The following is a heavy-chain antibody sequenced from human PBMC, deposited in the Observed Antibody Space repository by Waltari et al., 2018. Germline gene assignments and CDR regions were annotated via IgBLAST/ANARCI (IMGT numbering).Heavy chain of an antibody. CDR1: GYTFTSYD. D-gene: IGHD6-13*01. CDR2: MNPNRGNT. V-gene: IGHV1-8*03. J-gene: IGHJ5*02. Sequence: QVQLVQSGAEVKKPGASVQVSCKASGYTFTSYDINWVRQATGQGLEWMGWMNPNRGNTGYAQQFQGRVTISRNTSISTAYMELSSLRSEDTAVYYCAGEAAAAVHKSGWWFDPWGQGTLVTVSS. CDR3: AGEAAAAVHKSGWWFDP.